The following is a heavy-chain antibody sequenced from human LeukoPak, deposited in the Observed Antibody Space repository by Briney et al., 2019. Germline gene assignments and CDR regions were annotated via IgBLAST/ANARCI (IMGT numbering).Heavy chain of an antibody. CDR3: ASSGRVGSFDY. V-gene: IGHV4-59*01. Sequence: PSETLSLTCTVSGGSISSYYWSWIRQPPGKGLEWIGYIYYSGSTNYNPSLKSRVTISADTSKNQFSLKLSSVTAADTAVYYCASSGRVGSFDYWGQGTLVTVSS. CDR2: IYYSGST. D-gene: IGHD1-26*01. CDR1: GGSISSYY. J-gene: IGHJ4*02.